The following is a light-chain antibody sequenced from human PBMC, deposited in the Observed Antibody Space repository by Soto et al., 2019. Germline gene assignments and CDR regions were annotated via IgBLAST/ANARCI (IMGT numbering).Light chain of an antibody. V-gene: IGKV1-6*01. CDR1: QGIRND. Sequence: AIQMTQSPSSLSASVGDRVTITCRASQGIRNDLGWYQQKPGKDPKLLIYAAYSLQSGVPSRFSGSGSGTDFTLTSSSLQPEDFATYYCLQDYNYPLTIGGVTKVEIK. CDR2: AAY. J-gene: IGKJ4*02. CDR3: LQDYNYPLT.